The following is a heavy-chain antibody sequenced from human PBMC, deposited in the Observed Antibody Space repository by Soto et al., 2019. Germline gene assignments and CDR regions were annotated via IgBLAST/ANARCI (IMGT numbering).Heavy chain of an antibody. V-gene: IGHV1-69*02. CDR1: GGTFSSYT. Sequence: SVKVSCKASGGTFSSYTIGWVRQAPGQGLEWMGRIIPILGIANYAQKFQGRVTITADESTSTAYMELSSLRSEDTAVYYCARGSGGSSYYYYGMDVWGQGTTVTVSS. CDR2: IIPILGIA. CDR3: ARGSGGSSYYYYGMDV. J-gene: IGHJ6*02. D-gene: IGHD2-15*01.